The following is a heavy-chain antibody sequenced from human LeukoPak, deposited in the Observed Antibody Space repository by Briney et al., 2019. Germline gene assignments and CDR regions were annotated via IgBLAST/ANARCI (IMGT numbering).Heavy chain of an antibody. Sequence: GGSLRLSCVVSGFTFNRCWMNWVREAPGKGLEWVAHINPDGRDTYYVDSVKGRFTISRDNAQNSMYLQMNSLRVEDTAVYYCTSWGDTTAEYFQRWGQGTLVTVSS. D-gene: IGHD2-21*02. CDR3: TSWGDTTAEYFQR. J-gene: IGHJ1*01. CDR2: INPDGRDT. V-gene: IGHV3-7*01. CDR1: GFTFNRCW.